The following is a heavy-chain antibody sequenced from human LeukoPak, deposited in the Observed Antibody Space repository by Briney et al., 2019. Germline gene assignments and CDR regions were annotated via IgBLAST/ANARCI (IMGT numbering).Heavy chain of an antibody. V-gene: IGHV3-74*01. CDR1: GFTSSSYW. J-gene: IGHJ4*02. D-gene: IGHD6-6*01. CDR2: INSDGSST. CDR3: ARAVLYNAAPSDY. Sequence: GGSLRLSCAASGFTSSSYWMHWVRQAPGKGLVWVSRINSDGSSTSYADSVKGRFTISRDNAKNTLYLQMNSLRAEDTAVYYCARAVLYNAAPSDYWGQGTLVTVSS.